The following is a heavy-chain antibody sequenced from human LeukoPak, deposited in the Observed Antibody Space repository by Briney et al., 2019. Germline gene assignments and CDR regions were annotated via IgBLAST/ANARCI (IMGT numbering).Heavy chain of an antibody. V-gene: IGHV3-23*01. J-gene: IGHJ4*02. D-gene: IGHD5-12*01. CDR3: AKSPGGGYSGYDLDY. CDR2: ISGSGGST. Sequence: GGSLRLSCAAFGFTFSSYAMNWVRQAPGKGLEWVSVISGSGGSTYYADSVKGRFTISRDNSKNTLYLQMNSLRAEDTAVYYCAKSPGGGYSGYDLDYWGQGTLVTVSS. CDR1: GFTFSSYA.